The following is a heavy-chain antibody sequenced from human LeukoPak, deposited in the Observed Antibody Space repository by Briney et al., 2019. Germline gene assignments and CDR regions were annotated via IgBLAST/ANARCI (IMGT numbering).Heavy chain of an antibody. D-gene: IGHD2-2*01. V-gene: IGHV4-30-4*08. J-gene: IGHJ4*02. CDR1: GGSISSGDYY. CDR3: ATSSLVVPAALAHDY. Sequence: SQTLSLTFTVSGGSISSGDYYWSWIRPPPGKGLEWIGYIYYSGSTYYNPSLKSRVTISVDTSKNQFSLKLSSVTAADTAVYYCATSSLVVPAALAHDYWGQGTLVTVSS. CDR2: IYYSGST.